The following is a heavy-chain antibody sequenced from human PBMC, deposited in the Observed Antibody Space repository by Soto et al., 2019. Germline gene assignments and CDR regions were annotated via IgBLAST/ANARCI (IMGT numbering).Heavy chain of an antibody. J-gene: IGHJ4*02. V-gene: IGHV4-59*01. CDR2: IYYSAST. Sequence: PSETLSLTCTVSGGSISSYYWSWIRQPPGKGLEWIGYIYYSASTNYNPSLKSRVTISVDTSKNQFSLKLSSVTVADTAVYFCARVNVTLDLWGQGTLVTVSS. CDR1: GGSISSYY. CDR3: ARVNVTLDL. D-gene: IGHD2-21*02.